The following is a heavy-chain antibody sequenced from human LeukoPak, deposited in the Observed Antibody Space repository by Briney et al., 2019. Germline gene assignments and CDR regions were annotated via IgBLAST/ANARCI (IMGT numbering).Heavy chain of an antibody. CDR1: GYTFTGYY. V-gene: IGHV1-2*02. Sequence: GASVKVSCKASGYTFTGYYMHWVRQAPGQGLEWMGWINPNSGGTNYAQKFQGRVTMTRDTSISTAYMELISVTAADTAVYYCARGSIWFDPWGQGTLVTVSS. CDR3: ARGSIWFDP. D-gene: IGHD3-3*02. CDR2: INPNSGGT. J-gene: IGHJ5*02.